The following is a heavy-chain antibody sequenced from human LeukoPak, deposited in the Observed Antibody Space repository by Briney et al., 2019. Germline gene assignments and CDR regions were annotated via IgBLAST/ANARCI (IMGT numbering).Heavy chain of an antibody. CDR2: INHSGST. Sequence: PSETLSLTCAVYGGSFSGYYWSWIRHPPGEGLEWIGEINHSGSTNYNPSLKSRVTISVDTSKNQFSLKLSSVAAADTAVYYCARSVWGSGSYSGSDYCGQGTLVTVSS. V-gene: IGHV4-34*01. J-gene: IGHJ4*02. CDR1: GGSFSGYY. D-gene: IGHD3-10*01. CDR3: ARSVWGSGSYSGSDY.